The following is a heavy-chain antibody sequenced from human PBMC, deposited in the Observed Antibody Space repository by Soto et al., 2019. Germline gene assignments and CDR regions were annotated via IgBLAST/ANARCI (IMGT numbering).Heavy chain of an antibody. CDR1: DESFSNYY. CDR3: AVYCSYGSGSSCTPFDY. Sequence: QVQLQQWGAGLLKPSETLSLTCAVYDESFSNYYWTWIRQPPGKGPEWIGEINQSGTTNYNPSLKSRVTMSVDTSKNQFSLKLSSVTAADTAVYYCAVYCSYGSGSSCTPFDYWGQGIRVTVSS. V-gene: IGHV4-34*01. CDR2: INQSGTT. J-gene: IGHJ4*02. D-gene: IGHD2-15*01.